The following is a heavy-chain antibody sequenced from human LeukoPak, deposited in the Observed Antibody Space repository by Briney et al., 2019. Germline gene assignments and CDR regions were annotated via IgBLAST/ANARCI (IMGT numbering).Heavy chain of an antibody. CDR3: ASATAEYCSGGSCYSGDY. CDR1: GFTFSHYV. D-gene: IGHD2-15*01. CDR2: ISSDGVST. Sequence: EGSLRLSCAASGFTFSHYVMHWVRQAPGKGLEFVSAISSDGVSTYYANSVKGRFTISRDNSKNTLYLQMRSLRAEDMAVYYCASATAEYCSGGSCYSGDYWGQGTLVTVSS. V-gene: IGHV3-64*01. J-gene: IGHJ4*02.